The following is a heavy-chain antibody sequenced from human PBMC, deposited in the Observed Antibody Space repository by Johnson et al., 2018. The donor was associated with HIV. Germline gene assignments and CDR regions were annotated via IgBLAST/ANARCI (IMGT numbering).Heavy chain of an antibody. CDR1: GFTFSSYG. Sequence: QVQLVESGGGVVQPGRSLRLSCAASGFTFSSYGMHWVRQAPGKGLEWVAVIYYDGSEKYYADSVRGRFTISRDSAQNSLYLQMNTLRAEDTAVYYCAKHSSSWYDDAFDIWGQGTMVTVSS. CDR3: AKHSSSWYDDAFDI. D-gene: IGHD6-13*01. J-gene: IGHJ3*02. CDR2: IYYDGSEK. V-gene: IGHV3-33*03.